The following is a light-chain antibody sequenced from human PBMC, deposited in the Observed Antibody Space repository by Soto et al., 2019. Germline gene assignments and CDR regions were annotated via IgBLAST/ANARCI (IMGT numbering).Light chain of an antibody. J-gene: IGKJ1*01. CDR2: AVS. CDR3: QQYYSFPRT. CDR1: QSITSY. V-gene: IGKV1-39*01. Sequence: DIQMTQSPSSLSASVGDRVTITCRASQSITSYLNWYQQKPGKAPNLLMYAVSSLQSGVPSRFSGSGSGTDFTLTISCLQSEDFATYYCQQYYSFPRTFGQGTKVDI.